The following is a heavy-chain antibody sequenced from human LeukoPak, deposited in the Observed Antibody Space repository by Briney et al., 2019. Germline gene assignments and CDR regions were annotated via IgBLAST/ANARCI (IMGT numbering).Heavy chain of an antibody. Sequence: SETLSLTCTVSGGSISSSSYYWGWLRQPPGKGLEWIGSIYYSGRTYYNPSLKSRVTISVNTSKKQFSLKLSSVTAADTAVYYCARGRPDGSGSYYKFDPWGQGTLVTVSS. V-gene: IGHV4-39*01. CDR2: IYYSGRT. D-gene: IGHD3-10*01. CDR3: ARGRPDGSGSYYKFDP. J-gene: IGHJ5*02. CDR1: GGSISSSSYY.